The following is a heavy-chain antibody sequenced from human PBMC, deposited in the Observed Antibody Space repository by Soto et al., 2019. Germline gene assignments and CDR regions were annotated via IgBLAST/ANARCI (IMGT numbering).Heavy chain of an antibody. J-gene: IGHJ6*03. CDR2: ISYDGSNK. CDR3: AKDGGWLRLAYYYMDV. CDR1: GFTFSSYG. D-gene: IGHD5-12*01. V-gene: IGHV3-30*18. Sequence: QVQLVESGGGVVQPGRSLRLSCAASGFTFSSYGMHWVRQAPGKGLEWVAVISYDGSNKYYADSVKGRFTISRDNSKNTLELQMNSLRAEDTAVYYCAKDGGWLRLAYYYMDVWGKGTTVTVSS.